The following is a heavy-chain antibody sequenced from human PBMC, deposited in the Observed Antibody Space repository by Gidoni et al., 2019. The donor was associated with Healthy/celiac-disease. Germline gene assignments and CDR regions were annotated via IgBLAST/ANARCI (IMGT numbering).Heavy chain of an antibody. J-gene: IGHJ6*03. CDR2: IIPILGIA. D-gene: IGHD2-2*01. V-gene: IGHV1-69*02. CDR1: GGTFSSYT. Sequence: QVQLVQSGAEVKKPGSSVKVSCKASGGTFSSYTIRWVRQAPGQGLEWMGRIIPILGIANYAQKFQGRVTITADKSTSTAYMELSSLRSEDTAVYYCARGGDCSSTSCYYYYMDVWGKGTTVTVSS. CDR3: ARGGDCSSTSCYYYYMDV.